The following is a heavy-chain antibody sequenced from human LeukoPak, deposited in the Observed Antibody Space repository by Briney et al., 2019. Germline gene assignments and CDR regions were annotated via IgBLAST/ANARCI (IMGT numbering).Heavy chain of an antibody. J-gene: IGHJ5*02. CDR3: ARGAMVRGVINLYGFDP. CDR2: ISSRASTV. Sequence: PGGSLRLSCAASGFTFSDYYVNWIRQAPGKGLEWLSYISSRASTVSYADSVKGRFTISRDNTNNLLYLQMNSLRAEDTAVYYCARGAMVRGVINLYGFDPWGQGTLVTASS. CDR1: GFTFSDYY. D-gene: IGHD3-10*01. V-gene: IGHV3-11*01.